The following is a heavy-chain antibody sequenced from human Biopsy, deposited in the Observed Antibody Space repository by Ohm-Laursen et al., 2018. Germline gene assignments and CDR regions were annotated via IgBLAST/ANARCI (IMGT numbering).Heavy chain of an antibody. V-gene: IGHV4-59*11. Sequence: GTLSLTWAVSGGSFTGHYWSWIRQPPGKGLEWIGHISYTGYTSYNASLKSRVTISVDTSRNHFSLRLSSLTAADTAVYYCARGSNDFGGLYFPRWGQGTLPTVSS. CDR1: GGSFTGHY. CDR3: ARGSNDFGGLYFPR. CDR2: ISYTGYT. D-gene: IGHD4-23*01. J-gene: IGHJ4*02.